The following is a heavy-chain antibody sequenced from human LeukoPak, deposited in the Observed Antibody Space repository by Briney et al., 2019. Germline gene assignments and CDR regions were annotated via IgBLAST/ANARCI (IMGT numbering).Heavy chain of an antibody. CDR2: ISSSSSYI. Sequence: GGSLRLSCAASGFTFSSYSMNWVRQAPGKGLEWVSSISSSSSYIYYADSVKGRFTISRDNAKNSLYLQMNSLRAEDTAVYYCARDSNDILTGYGRTPSDYWGQGTLVTVSS. D-gene: IGHD3-9*01. CDR3: ARDSNDILTGYGRTPSDY. CDR1: GFTFSSYS. J-gene: IGHJ4*02. V-gene: IGHV3-21*01.